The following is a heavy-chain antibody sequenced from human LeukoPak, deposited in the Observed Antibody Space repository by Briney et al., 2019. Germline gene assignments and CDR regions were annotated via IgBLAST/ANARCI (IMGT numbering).Heavy chain of an antibody. Sequence: SETLSLTCTVPGDSISSSSSSWAWIRQPPGQGLDWIGNISSTVCAHYNPSRKIRVTISVDTSKNQVALKPTSLTAADTSVYYCARLAPYSHGYFFTWYFDLWGRGNVAPVS. V-gene: IGHV4-39*01. CDR1: GDSISSSSSS. CDR2: ISSTVCA. J-gene: IGHJ2*01. D-gene: IGHD5-24*01. CDR3: ARLAPYSHGYFFTWYFDL.